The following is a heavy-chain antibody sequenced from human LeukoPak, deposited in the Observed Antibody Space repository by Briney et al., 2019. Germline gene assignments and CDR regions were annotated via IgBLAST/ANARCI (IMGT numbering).Heavy chain of an antibody. CDR2: ISSSSSYI. CDR3: ARELITFGGVIVHYYFDY. D-gene: IGHD3-16*02. J-gene: IGHJ4*02. CDR1: GFTFSSYS. V-gene: IGHV3-21*01. Sequence: GGSLRLSCAASGFTFSSYSMNWVRQAPGKGLEWVSSISSSSSYIYYADSVKGRFTISRDNAKTSLYLQMNSLRAEDTAVYYCARELITFGGVIVHYYFDYWGQGTLVTVSS.